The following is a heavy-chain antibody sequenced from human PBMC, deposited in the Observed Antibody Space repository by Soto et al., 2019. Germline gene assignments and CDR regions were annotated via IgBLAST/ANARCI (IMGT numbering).Heavy chain of an antibody. CDR1: GYTFTSYA. J-gene: IGHJ4*02. Sequence: QVQLVQSGAEVKKPGASVKVSCKASGYTFTSYAMHWVRQAPGQSLEWMGWVNGGNGNTKYSQKFQDRVTMTRDTSPSTAYMELSSLRSEDTAVYYCARGIAVAGNYWGQGTLVTVSS. CDR3: ARGIAVAGNY. D-gene: IGHD6-19*01. CDR2: VNGGNGNT. V-gene: IGHV1-3*01.